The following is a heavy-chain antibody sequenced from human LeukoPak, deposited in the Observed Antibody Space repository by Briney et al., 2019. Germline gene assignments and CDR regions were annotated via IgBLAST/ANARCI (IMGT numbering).Heavy chain of an antibody. Sequence: GGSLRLSCAASGFTFSSYEMNWVRQAPGKGLEWVSYISSSGSTKYYTDSVKGRFTISRYNAKNSLYLQMNSLRAEETVVYCCAELGIPMIGGVWGKGTTVTISS. J-gene: IGHJ6*04. D-gene: IGHD3-10*02. V-gene: IGHV3-48*03. CDR1: GFTFSSYE. CDR3: AELGIPMIGGV. CDR2: ISSSGSTK.